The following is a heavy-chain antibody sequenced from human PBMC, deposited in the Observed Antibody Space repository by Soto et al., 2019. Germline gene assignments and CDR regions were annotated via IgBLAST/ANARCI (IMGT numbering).Heavy chain of an antibody. D-gene: IGHD7-27*01. V-gene: IGHV3-72*01. CDR2: TRSKARGYTT. CDR3: ARDGDYRWDY. CDR1: GFTLSDHN. Sequence: VQVVESGGGLVQPGGSLRLSCAASGFTLSDHNMDWVRQAPGKGLEWVGRTRSKARGYTTAYAASVKGRFTISRDDSQNSLYLQMNSLKTEDTAVYYCARDGDYRWDYWGQGTLVTVSS. J-gene: IGHJ4*02.